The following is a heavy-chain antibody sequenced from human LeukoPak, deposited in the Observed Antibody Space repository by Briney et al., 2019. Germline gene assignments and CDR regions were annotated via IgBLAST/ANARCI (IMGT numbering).Heavy chain of an antibody. V-gene: IGHV1-2*06. CDR1: GYTFTGYS. Sequence: EASVKVSCKASGYTFTGYSIHRVRQAPGQGLEWMGRINPNRGGTNYAQKFQGRVTMTRDTSSNTAYMELSRLRSDDTAVYYCARIYRSSWFDYWGPGTLVTVSS. CDR2: INPNRGGT. D-gene: IGHD6-13*01. CDR3: ARIYRSSWFDY. J-gene: IGHJ4*02.